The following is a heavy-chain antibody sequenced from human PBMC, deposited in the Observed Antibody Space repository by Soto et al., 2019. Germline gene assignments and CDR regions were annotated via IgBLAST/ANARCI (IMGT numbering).Heavy chain of an antibody. CDR3: ARLHRLAERFSALDY. J-gene: IGHJ4*02. Sequence: PGESLKISCQASGYYFTSYWITWVRQVPGKGLDWVGRVDPSDSSINYAPSFRGHVTISADRPITTAYLQSSSLKASDTAMYYCARLHRLAERFSALDYWGQGAPVSVS. CDR2: VDPSDSSI. CDR1: GYYFTSYW. D-gene: IGHD3-3*01. V-gene: IGHV5-10-1*01.